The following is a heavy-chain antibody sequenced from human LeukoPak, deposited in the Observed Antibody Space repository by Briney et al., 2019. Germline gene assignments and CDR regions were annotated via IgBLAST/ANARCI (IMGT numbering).Heavy chain of an antibody. V-gene: IGHV4-31*03. CDR2: IYYSGST. Sequence: SQTLSLTCTVSGGSISSGGYYWSWIRQHPGKGLEWIVYIYYSGSTYYNPSLKSRLTISVDTSKNQFSLKLSSVTAADTAVYYCARVAGLTAEGYFDYWGQGTLVTVSS. CDR3: ARVAGLTAEGYFDY. D-gene: IGHD7-27*01. CDR1: GGSISSGGYY. J-gene: IGHJ4*02.